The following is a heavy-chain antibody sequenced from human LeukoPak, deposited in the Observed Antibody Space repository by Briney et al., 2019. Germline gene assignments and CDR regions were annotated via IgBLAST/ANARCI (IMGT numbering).Heavy chain of an antibody. Sequence: GGSLRLSRAASGFTFSNAWMNWVGQAPGKGLEWVGRIKSKTDGGTVDYTTPVKGRFTISRDDSKNTLYLQMNSLKTEDTAVYYCTTNYYGSGSYSSEAFDVWGEATMVTVSS. CDR2: IKSKTDGGTV. CDR3: TTNYYGSGSYSSEAFDV. V-gene: IGHV3-15*01. CDR1: GFTFSNAW. J-gene: IGHJ3*01. D-gene: IGHD3-10*01.